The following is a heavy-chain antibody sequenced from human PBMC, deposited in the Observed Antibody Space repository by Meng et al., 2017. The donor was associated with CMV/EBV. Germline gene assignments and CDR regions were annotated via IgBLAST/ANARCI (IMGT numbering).Heavy chain of an antibody. CDR3: AKDEKGSGSYRPLFYYYYGMDV. Sequence: GGSLRLSCEASGFIFSSYGMHWVRQAPGKGLEWVAVIWYDGSNKYYADSVKGRFTISRDNSKNTLYLQMSSLRAEDTAVYYCAKDEKGSGSYRPLFYYYYGMDVWGQGTTVTVSS. J-gene: IGHJ6*02. CDR2: IWYDGSNK. D-gene: IGHD3-10*01. CDR1: GFIFSSYG. V-gene: IGHV3-33*06.